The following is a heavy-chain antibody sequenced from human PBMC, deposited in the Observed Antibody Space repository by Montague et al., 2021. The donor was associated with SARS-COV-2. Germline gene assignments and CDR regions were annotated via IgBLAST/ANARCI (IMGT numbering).Heavy chain of an antibody. D-gene: IGHD3-10*01. V-gene: IGHV4-39*07. Sequence: TLSLTGTVSGVAVSSSRYYWGWIRQPPGKGLEYIGSIYYTGTTYHNXXLKSRVTISMDTSKNQFSLKLTSVTAADTAVHYCARDRGGSSSDYWGQGTLVTVSS. CDR1: GVAVSSSRYY. J-gene: IGHJ4*02. CDR3: ARDRGGSSSDY. CDR2: IYYTGTT.